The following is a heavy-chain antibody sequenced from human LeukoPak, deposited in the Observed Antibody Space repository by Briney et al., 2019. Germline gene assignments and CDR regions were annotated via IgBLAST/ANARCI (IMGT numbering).Heavy chain of an antibody. Sequence: SETLSLTCTVSGGSISNNHYYWTWIRQPPGKGLEWIGYIYHSGSTYYNPSLKSRVTISVDKSKNQFSLKLSSVTAADTAVYYCARAVKRYDFDYWGQGTLVTVSS. CDR2: IYHSGST. V-gene: IGHV4-30-2*01. CDR1: GGSISNNHYY. D-gene: IGHD3-16*01. CDR3: ARAVKRYDFDY. J-gene: IGHJ4*02.